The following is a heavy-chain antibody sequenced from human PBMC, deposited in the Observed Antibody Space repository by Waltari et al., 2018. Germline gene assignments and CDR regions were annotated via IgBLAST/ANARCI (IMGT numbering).Heavy chain of an antibody. V-gene: IGHV1-2*06. Sequence: QVQLVQSGAEVKKPGASVKVSCKASGYTFTGYFLHWMRQAPGQGLEWMGRINPNTGGTNYAKRFQGRVTMTEDTSTDTAYMELSSLRSEDTAVYYCATVFWSGYYWGQGTLVTVSS. CDR1: GYTFTGYF. D-gene: IGHD3-3*01. CDR3: ATVFWSGYY. CDR2: INPNTGGT. J-gene: IGHJ4*02.